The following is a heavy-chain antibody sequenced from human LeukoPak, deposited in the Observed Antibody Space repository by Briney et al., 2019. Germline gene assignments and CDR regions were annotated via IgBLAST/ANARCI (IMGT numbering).Heavy chain of an antibody. J-gene: IGHJ4*02. CDR3: ARHHSAYDDY. V-gene: IGHV5-10-1*01. D-gene: IGHD5-12*01. CDR2: IDPSDSYT. Sequence: GESLKISCKGSGYSFTTYWITWVRQMPGKGLEWMGRIDPSDSYTYYSPSFQGHVTISADKSINTAYLQWSSLKASDTTIYYCARHHSAYDDYWGQGTLVTVSS. CDR1: GYSFTTYW.